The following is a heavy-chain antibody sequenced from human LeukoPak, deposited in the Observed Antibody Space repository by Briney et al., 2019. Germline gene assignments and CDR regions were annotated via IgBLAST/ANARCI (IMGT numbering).Heavy chain of an antibody. V-gene: IGHV3-23*01. Sequence: GSLRLSCAASGFTFSSYAMSWVRQAPGKGLEWVSTISGSGDYTHYADSVKGRFTISRDNSMNTLYVQMNSLRAEDTAEYYCAKEVGYYYGSGSYIEYWGQGTLVTVSS. D-gene: IGHD3-10*01. CDR1: GFTFSSYA. CDR3: AKEVGYYYGSGSYIEY. J-gene: IGHJ4*02. CDR2: ISGSGDYT.